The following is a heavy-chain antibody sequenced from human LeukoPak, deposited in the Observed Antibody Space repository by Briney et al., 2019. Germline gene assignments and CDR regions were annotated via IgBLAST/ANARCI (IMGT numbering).Heavy chain of an antibody. D-gene: IGHD5-24*01. Sequence: YWGWIRQPPGKGLEWIGTIYYSGSTYYNPSLKSRVTISVDSSKNQFSLRLSSVTAADTAVYYCARESLTWLQSRTSWFDPWGQGTLVTVSS. CDR3: ARESLTWLQSRTSWFDP. J-gene: IGHJ5*02. CDR1: Y. V-gene: IGHV4-39*07. CDR2: IYYSGST.